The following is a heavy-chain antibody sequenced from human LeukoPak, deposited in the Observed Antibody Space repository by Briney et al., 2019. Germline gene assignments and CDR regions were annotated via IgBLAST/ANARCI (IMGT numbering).Heavy chain of an antibody. V-gene: IGHV4-38-2*01. J-gene: IGHJ4*02. D-gene: IGHD2-15*01. CDR1: GYSISSGYC. Sequence: SETLSLTCAVSGYSISSGYCWGWIRQSPGKGLQWIGTIYHSGSTYYNPSLKRRLTISIDTSKNQFSLKLSSVTAADTAVYYCARLTISGGRFFDCWGQGTLVTVSS. CDR3: ARLTISGGRFFDC. CDR2: IYHSGST.